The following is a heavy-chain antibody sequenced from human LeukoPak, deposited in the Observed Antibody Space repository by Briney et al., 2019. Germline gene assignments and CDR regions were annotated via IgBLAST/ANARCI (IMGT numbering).Heavy chain of an antibody. V-gene: IGHV4-34*01. CDR1: GGSFSGYY. CDR2: INHSGST. J-gene: IGHJ4*02. Sequence: SETLSLTCAVYGGSFSGYYWSWIRQPPGKGLEWIGEINHSGSTNYNPSLKSRVTISVDTSKNQFSLKPSSVTAADTAVYYCARDPTLGYFDYWGQGTLVTVSS. CDR3: ARDPTLGYFDY.